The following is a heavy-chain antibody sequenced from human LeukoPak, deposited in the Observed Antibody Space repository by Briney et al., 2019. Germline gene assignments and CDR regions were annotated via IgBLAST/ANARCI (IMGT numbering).Heavy chain of an antibody. CDR2: IYYSGST. V-gene: IGHV4-31*03. CDR3: VRIFGVAVIDY. D-gene: IGHD3-3*01. J-gene: IGHJ4*02. CDR1: GGSISSGGYY. Sequence: PSQTLSLTCTVSGGSISSGGYYWSWIRQHPGKGLEWIGYIYYSGSTYYNPFLKSRVTISVDTSKNQFSLKLSSVTAADTAVYYCVRIFGVAVIDYWGQGTLVTVSS.